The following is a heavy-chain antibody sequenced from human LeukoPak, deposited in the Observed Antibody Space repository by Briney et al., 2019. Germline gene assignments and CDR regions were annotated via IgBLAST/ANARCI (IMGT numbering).Heavy chain of an antibody. J-gene: IGHJ5*02. D-gene: IGHD3-10*01. CDR3: AKCPCGSGRTRVWFDP. CDR1: AFTFSSYA. V-gene: IGHV3-23*01. Sequence: GRSLTLSCAASAFTFSSYAISWVRQPPEKGLEWVSSISDSGGSTYYADSVKGRFTISRDNSKNTLYLQMNSLRAEDTAVYYCAKCPCGSGRTRVWFDPWGQGTLVTVSS. CDR2: ISDSGGST.